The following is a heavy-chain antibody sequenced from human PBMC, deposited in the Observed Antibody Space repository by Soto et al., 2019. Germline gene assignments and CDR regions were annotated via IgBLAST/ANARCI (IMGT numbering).Heavy chain of an antibody. CDR2: ISWNSGSI. CDR1: GFTFDDYA. D-gene: IGHD6-19*01. V-gene: IGHV3-9*01. Sequence: AGGSLRLSCAASGFTFDDYAMHWVRQAPGKGLEWVSGISWNSGSIGYADSVKGRFTISRDNAKNSLYLQMNSLRAEDTALYYCAKDSGSGWYSSFDYWGQGTLVTVSS. J-gene: IGHJ4*02. CDR3: AKDSGSGWYSSFDY.